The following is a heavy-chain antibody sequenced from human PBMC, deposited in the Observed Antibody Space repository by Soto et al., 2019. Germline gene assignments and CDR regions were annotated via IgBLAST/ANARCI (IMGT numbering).Heavy chain of an antibody. CDR2: IYWDDVK. CDR3: ARKGSGDYALDY. J-gene: IGHJ4*02. CDR1: GFSLSTGGVG. V-gene: IGHV2-5*02. D-gene: IGHD4-17*01. Sequence: SGPTLVNPTQTLTLTCTLSGFSLSTGGVGVGWIRQSPGKALEWLAVIYWDDVKHYSPSLERRLTITKDTSESEVVLTMTNMDPVDTATYYCARKGSGDYALDYWGQGILVT.